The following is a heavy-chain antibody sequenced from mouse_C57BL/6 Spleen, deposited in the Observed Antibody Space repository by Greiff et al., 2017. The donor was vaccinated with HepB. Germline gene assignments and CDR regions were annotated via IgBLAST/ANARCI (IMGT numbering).Heavy chain of an antibody. CDR1: GYTFTSYG. CDR3: ARWYGSVYYFGY. Sequence: VQLQQSGAELARPGASVKLSCKASGYTFTSYGISWVKQRTGQGLEWIGEIYPRSGNTYYNEKFKGKATLTADKSSSTAYMELRSLTSEDSAVYFCARWYGSVYYFGYWGQGTTLTVSS. D-gene: IGHD2-10*02. CDR2: IYPRSGNT. V-gene: IGHV1-81*01. J-gene: IGHJ2*01.